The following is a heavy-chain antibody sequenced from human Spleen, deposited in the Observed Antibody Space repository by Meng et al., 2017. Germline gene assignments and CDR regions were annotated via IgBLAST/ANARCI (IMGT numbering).Heavy chain of an antibody. Sequence: ASVKVSCKASGYTFTGYYMHWVRQAPGQGLEWMGRINPNSGGTNYAQKLQGRVTMTRDTSISTACMELSRLRSDDTAVYYCARLQGFGELLFDYWGQGTLVTVSS. J-gene: IGHJ4*02. D-gene: IGHD3-10*01. CDR2: INPNSGGT. CDR1: GYTFTGYY. V-gene: IGHV1-2*06. CDR3: ARLQGFGELLFDY.